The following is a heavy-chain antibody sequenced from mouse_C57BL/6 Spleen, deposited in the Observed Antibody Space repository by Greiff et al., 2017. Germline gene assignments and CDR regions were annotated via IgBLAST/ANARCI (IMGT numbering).Heavy chain of an antibody. V-gene: IGHV14-2*01. J-gene: IGHJ4*01. CDR3: ASPAYYGSSQDAMDY. Sequence: VQLQQSGAELVKPGASVKLSCTASGFNIKDYYMHWVKQRTEQGLEWIGRIDPEDGDTKYAPKFQGKATITADTSSNTAYLQLSRLTSEDTAVYYCASPAYYGSSQDAMDYWGQGTSVTVSA. CDR1: GFNIKDYY. D-gene: IGHD1-1*01. CDR2: IDPEDGDT.